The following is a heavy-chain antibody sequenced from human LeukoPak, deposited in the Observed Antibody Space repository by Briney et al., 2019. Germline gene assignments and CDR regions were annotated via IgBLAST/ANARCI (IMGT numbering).Heavy chain of an antibody. CDR3: ARGTYYYDRFDY. CDR2: IYTSGST. CDR1: GGSISSGSYY. D-gene: IGHD3-22*01. J-gene: IGHJ4*02. V-gene: IGHV4-61*02. Sequence: SQTLSLTCTVSGGSISSGSYYWSGIRQPAGKGLEWIGRIYTSGSTNYNPSLKSRVTISVDTSKNQFSLKLSSVTAADTAVYYCARGTYYYDRFDYWGQGTLVTVSS.